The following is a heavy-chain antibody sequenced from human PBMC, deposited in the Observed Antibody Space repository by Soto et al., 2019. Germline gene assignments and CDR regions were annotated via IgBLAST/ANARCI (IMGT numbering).Heavy chain of an antibody. J-gene: IGHJ3*02. Sequence: GXSVKVSCKASVYTFTSYYMHWVRQAPGQGLEWMGIINPSGGSTSYAQKFQGRVTMTRDTSTSTVYMELSSLRSEDTAVYYCARDRPSSGYYYDAFDIWGQGKMVTVSS. V-gene: IGHV1-46*01. CDR3: ARDRPSSGYYYDAFDI. D-gene: IGHD3-22*01. CDR1: VYTFTSYY. CDR2: INPSGGST.